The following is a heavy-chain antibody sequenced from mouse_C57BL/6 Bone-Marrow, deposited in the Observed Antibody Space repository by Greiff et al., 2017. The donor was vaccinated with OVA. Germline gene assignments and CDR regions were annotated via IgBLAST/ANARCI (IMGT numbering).Heavy chain of an antibody. D-gene: IGHD1-1*01. J-gene: IGHJ4*01. Sequence: QVQLQQSGPELVKPGASVKISCKASGYSFTDYNMNWVKQRTGQGLEWIGEIYPRSGNTYYNEKFKGKATLTADKSSSTAYMELRSLTSEDSAVYFCARAHYGSSYGYYAMDYWGQGTSVTVSS. CDR1: GYSFTDYN. CDR2: IYPRSGNT. V-gene: IGHV1-81*01. CDR3: ARAHYGSSYGYYAMDY.